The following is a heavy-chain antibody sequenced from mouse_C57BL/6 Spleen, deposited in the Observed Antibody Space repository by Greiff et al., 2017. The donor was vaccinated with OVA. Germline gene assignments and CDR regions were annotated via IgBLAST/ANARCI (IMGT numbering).Heavy chain of an antibody. D-gene: IGHD5-1*01. Sequence: VQLQQPGAELVMPGASVKLSCKASGYTFTSYWMHWVKQRPGQGLEWIGEIDPSASYTKYHQKFKGKATLTVDKSSNPAYMQLSSLTSESSVVYYGAREGVSTRKDFYVWGTGTTVSVSS. CDR3: AREGVSTRKDFYV. CDR1: GYTFTSYW. J-gene: IGHJ1*03. V-gene: IGHV1-69*01. CDR2: IDPSASYT.